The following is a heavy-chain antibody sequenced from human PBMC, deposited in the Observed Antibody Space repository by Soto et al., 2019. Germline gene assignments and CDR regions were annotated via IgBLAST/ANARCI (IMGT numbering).Heavy chain of an antibody. D-gene: IGHD6-6*01. V-gene: IGHV4-61*01. CDR2: IYYSGST. CDR3: ARTVGEYSSSRRTNWFDP. CDR1: GGSVSSGSYY. J-gene: IGHJ5*02. Sequence: SETLSLTCTVSGGSVSSGSYYWSWIRQPPGKGLEWIGYIYYSGSTNYNPPLKSRVTISVDTSKNQFSLKLSSVTAADTAVYYCARTVGEYSSSRRTNWFDPWGQGTLVTVSS.